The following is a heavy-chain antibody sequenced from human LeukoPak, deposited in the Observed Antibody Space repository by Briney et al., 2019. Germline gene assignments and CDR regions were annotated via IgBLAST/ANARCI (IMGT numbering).Heavy chain of an antibody. CDR1: GYSLGKNYY. CDR2: IYGTGST. Sequence: SETLSLTCAVSGYSLGKNYYWGWIRQPPGTGLEWIGRIYGTGSTSYNPSLMNRVTMSVDTSKNHFSLKLTSVTAADTAVYYCARYDSRGSASTRFDYWGQGILVTISS. D-gene: IGHD3-16*01. V-gene: IGHV4-38-2*01. CDR3: ARYDSRGSASTRFDY. J-gene: IGHJ4*02.